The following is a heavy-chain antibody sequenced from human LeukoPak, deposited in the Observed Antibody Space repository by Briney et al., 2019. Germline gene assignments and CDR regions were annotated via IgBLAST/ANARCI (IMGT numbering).Heavy chain of an antibody. CDR3: AREAPICTNADYRTGFDY. J-gene: IGHJ4*02. CDR2: IKFDGHET. CDR1: GFNFNNYD. V-gene: IGHV3-30*02. D-gene: IGHD2-8*01. Sequence: GGSLTLSCVASGFNFNNYDLHWVRQAPGKGLEWVAFIKFDGHETFYTDSVEGRFTFSRDNSRNTLYLQMNSLRSEDTAVYYCAREAPICTNADYRTGFDYWGQGTLVAVST.